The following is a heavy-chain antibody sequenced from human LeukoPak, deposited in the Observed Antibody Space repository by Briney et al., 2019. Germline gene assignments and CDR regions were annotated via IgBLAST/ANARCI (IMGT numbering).Heavy chain of an antibody. D-gene: IGHD4-23*01. V-gene: IGHV4-30-4*01. CDR3: ARDRSTVDYYGLDV. CDR1: GGSISSGDFY. CDR2: IYYSGIT. J-gene: IGHJ6*02. Sequence: PSQTLSLTCTVSGGSISSGDFYWRWIRQPPEKGLEYIGYIYYSGITFYNPSLRSRITISIDTSKNQFSLKLSSVTAADTAVYYCARDRSTVDYYGLDVWGQGTTVIVSS.